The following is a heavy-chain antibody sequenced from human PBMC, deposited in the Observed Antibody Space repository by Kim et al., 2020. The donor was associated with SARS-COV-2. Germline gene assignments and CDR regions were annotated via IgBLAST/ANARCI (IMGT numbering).Heavy chain of an antibody. J-gene: IGHJ4*02. V-gene: IGHV1-2*02. CDR2: SGGT. D-gene: IGHD5-18*01. Sequence: SGGTNYAQKFQGRVTMTRDTSISTAYMELSRLRSDDTAVYYCASHTAVGYWGQGTLVTVSS. CDR3: ASHTAVGY.